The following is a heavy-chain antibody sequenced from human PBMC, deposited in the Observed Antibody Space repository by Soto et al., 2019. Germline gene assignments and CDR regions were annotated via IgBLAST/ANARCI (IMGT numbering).Heavy chain of an antibody. Sequence: QVQLVQSGAEVKKPGSSVKVSCKVSGGTFSSYAISWVRQAPGQGLEWMGGIIPIFGTANYAQKFQGRVTITADESTSTAYMELSSLRSEDTAVYYCARDAGMSFGGVIVDADLRSWGQGTLVTVSS. D-gene: IGHD3-16*02. V-gene: IGHV1-69*01. CDR1: GGTFSSYA. CDR3: ARDAGMSFGGVIVDADLRS. J-gene: IGHJ4*02. CDR2: IIPIFGTA.